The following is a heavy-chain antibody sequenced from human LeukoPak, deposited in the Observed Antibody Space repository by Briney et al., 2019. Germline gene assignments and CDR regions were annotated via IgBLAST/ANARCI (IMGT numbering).Heavy chain of an antibody. CDR2: ISGGGDST. CDR3: AKVSVATRLTFGH. CDR1: GFTFSSYA. Sequence: GGSLRLSCAASGFTFSSYAMSWVRQAPGKGLEWVSVISGGGDSTNYADSVKGRFTISRDNSKNTLYLQMNSLRADDTAVYYCAKVSVATRLTFGHWGQGTLVTVSS. D-gene: IGHD5-12*01. J-gene: IGHJ4*02. V-gene: IGHV3-23*01.